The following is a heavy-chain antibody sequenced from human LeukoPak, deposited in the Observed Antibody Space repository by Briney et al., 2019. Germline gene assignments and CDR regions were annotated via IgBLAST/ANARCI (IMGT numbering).Heavy chain of an antibody. D-gene: IGHD1-26*01. CDR3: AGQWELHGAFDY. CDR2: IYYSGST. V-gene: IGHV4-59*01. J-gene: IGHJ4*02. CDR1: GGSISSYY. Sequence: SETLSLTCTVSGGSISSYYWSWIRQPPGKGLEWIGYIYYSGSTNYNPSLKSRVTISVDTSKNQFSLKLSSVTAADTAVYYCAGQWELHGAFDYWGQGTLVTVSS.